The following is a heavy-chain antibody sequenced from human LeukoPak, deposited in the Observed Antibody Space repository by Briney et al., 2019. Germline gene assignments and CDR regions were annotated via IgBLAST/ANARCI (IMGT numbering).Heavy chain of an antibody. V-gene: IGHV6-1*01. CDR1: GDSVSSNSAA. D-gene: IGHD3-3*01. CDR2: TYYRSKWYH. Sequence: SQTLSLTCAISGDSVSSNSAAWNWIRQSPSRGLEWLGRTYYRSKWYHDYALSVKSRITINPDTSKNQFSLQLNSVTPEDTAVYYCARGGPTRRYYDFSGYYFGYWGQGTLVTVSS. J-gene: IGHJ4*02. CDR3: ARGGPTRRYYDFSGYYFGY.